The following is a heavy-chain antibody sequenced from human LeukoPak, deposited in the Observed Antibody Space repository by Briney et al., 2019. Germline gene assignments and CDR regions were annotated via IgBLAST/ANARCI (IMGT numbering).Heavy chain of an antibody. D-gene: IGHD4-17*01. CDR3: AYSRMGYGHPFRLFDP. V-gene: IGHV1-2*02. J-gene: IGHJ5*02. Sequence: ASVKVSCKASGYTFTVYYMHWLREAPGQGLEWMGWINPNSGGTNYAQKFQGRVTMTRDTSISTAYMELSRLRSDDTAVYYCAYSRMGYGHPFRLFDPWGQGTLVTVSS. CDR2: INPNSGGT. CDR1: GYTFTVYY.